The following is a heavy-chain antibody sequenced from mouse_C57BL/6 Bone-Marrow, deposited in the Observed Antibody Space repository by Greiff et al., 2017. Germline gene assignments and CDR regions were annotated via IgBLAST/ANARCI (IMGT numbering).Heavy chain of an antibody. V-gene: IGHV1-81*01. CDR1: GYTFTSYG. CDR2: IYPRSGNT. CDR3: ARRGSFYFDY. Sequence: VNVVESGAELARPGASVKLSCKASGYTFTSYGISWVKQRTGQGLEWIGEIYPRSGNTYYNEKFKGKATLTADKSSSTAYMELRSLTSEDSAVYCCARRGSFYFDYWGQGTTLTVSS. J-gene: IGHJ2*01.